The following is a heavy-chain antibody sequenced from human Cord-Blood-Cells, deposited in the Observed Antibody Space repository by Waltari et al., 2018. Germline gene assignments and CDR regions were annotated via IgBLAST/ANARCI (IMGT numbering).Heavy chain of an antibody. CDR2: FDPEDGET. D-gene: IGHD1-26*01. V-gene: IGHV1-24*01. CDR1: GSTPTELS. Sequence: QVQLVQSGAEVKKPGASVKVSCKVSGSTPTELSMHWLRQDPGKGLEWMGGFDPEDGETIYAQKFQGRVTMTEDTSTDTAYMELSSLRSEDTAVYYCATGALNSGSYWFDPWGQGTLVTVSS. J-gene: IGHJ5*02. CDR3: ATGALNSGSYWFDP.